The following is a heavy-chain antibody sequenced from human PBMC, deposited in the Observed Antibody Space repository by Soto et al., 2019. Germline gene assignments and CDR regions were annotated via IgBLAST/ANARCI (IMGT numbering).Heavy chain of an antibody. CDR1: GGTFSSYA. Sequence: SVKVSCKASGGTFSSYAISWVRQAPGQGLEWMGGIIPIFGTANYAQKFQGRGTITADESTSTAYMELSSLRSEDTAVYYCASRSAPYSSGWYGEFDPWGQGTLVTVSS. V-gene: IGHV1-69*13. D-gene: IGHD6-19*01. CDR2: IIPIFGTA. J-gene: IGHJ5*02. CDR3: ASRSAPYSSGWYGEFDP.